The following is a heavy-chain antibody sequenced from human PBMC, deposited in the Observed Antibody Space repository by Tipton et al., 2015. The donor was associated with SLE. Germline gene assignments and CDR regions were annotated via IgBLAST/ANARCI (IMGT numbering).Heavy chain of an antibody. D-gene: IGHD5-24*01. V-gene: IGHV4-34*01. J-gene: IGHJ3*02. CDR1: GGAFSGYY. Sequence: TLSLTCAVYGGAFSGYYWSWIRQPPGKGLEWIGEINHSGSTNYNPSLKSRVTISVDTSKNQFSLKLSSVTAADTAVYYCATRAVEDAFDIWGQWTMVTVSS. CDR3: ATRAVEDAFDI. CDR2: INHSGST.